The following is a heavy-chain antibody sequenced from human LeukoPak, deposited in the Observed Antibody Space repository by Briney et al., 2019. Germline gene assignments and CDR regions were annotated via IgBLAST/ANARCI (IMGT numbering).Heavy chain of an antibody. V-gene: IGHV3-23*01. D-gene: IGHD4-17*01. CDR3: ARGYGDYGKYYFDS. CDR2: ISGSGGSI. J-gene: IGHJ4*02. CDR1: GFTFSSYA. Sequence: QTGGSLRLSCAASGFTFSSYAMSWVRQAPGKGLEWVSAISGSGGSIYYADSVKGRFTISRDNAKNSLYLQMNSLRAEDTAVYYCARGYGDYGKYYFDSWGQGTLVTVSS.